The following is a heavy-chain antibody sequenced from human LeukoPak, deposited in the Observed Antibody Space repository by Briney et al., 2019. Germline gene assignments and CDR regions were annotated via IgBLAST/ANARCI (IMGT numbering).Heavy chain of an antibody. Sequence: ASVKVSCKASGYTFTSYGISWARQAPGQGLEWMGWISAYNGNTNYAQKLQGRVTMTTDTSTSTAYMELRSLRSDDTAVYYCARDFWSGYYYYYYYGMDVWGQGTTVTVSS. CDR3: ARDFWSGYYYYYYYGMDV. CDR2: ISAYNGNT. V-gene: IGHV1-18*01. J-gene: IGHJ6*02. D-gene: IGHD3-3*01. CDR1: GYTFTSYG.